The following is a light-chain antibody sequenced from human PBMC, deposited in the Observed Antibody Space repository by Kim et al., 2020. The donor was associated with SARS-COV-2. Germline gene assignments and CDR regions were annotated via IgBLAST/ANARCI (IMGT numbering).Light chain of an antibody. J-gene: IGKJ1*01. CDR2: KAS. CDR3: KHYNSYPWT. V-gene: IGKV1-5*03. Sequence: DIQMTQSPSTLSASVGDRVTITCRASQSISSWLAWYQQKPGKAPKLLIYKASNLETGVPSRFSGSGSGTEFTLTIISLQPDDFATYYCKHYNSYPWTFGQGTKVDIK. CDR1: QSISSW.